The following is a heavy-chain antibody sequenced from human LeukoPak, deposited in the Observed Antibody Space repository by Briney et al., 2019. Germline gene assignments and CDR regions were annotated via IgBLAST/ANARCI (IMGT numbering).Heavy chain of an antibody. V-gene: IGHV4-59*07. D-gene: IGHD1-26*01. CDR3: ARGVTTLLDAFDI. CDR1: GASIITYC. Sequence: TLCPSRTVSGASIITYCGNWMRQPPGKGLEWIGYLYNSGSTNYNPSLKSRATISVDMSKNQLSLKLSSVTAADTAVYYCARGVTTLLDAFDIWGQGTMVTVSS. CDR2: LYNSGST. J-gene: IGHJ3*02.